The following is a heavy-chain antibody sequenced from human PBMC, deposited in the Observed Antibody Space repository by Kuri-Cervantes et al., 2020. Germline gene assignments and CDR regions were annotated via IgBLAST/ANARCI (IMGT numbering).Heavy chain of an antibody. D-gene: IGHD6-6*01. Sequence: SVKVSCKASGGTFSSYAISWVRQAPGQGLEWMGGIIPIFGTANYAQRFQGRVTITADESTSTAYMELSSLRTEDTAVYYCARDGGSSSGPGNCYFDYWGQGTLVTVSS. J-gene: IGHJ4*02. CDR3: ARDGGSSSGPGNCYFDY. V-gene: IGHV1-69*13. CDR1: GGTFSSYA. CDR2: IIPIFGTA.